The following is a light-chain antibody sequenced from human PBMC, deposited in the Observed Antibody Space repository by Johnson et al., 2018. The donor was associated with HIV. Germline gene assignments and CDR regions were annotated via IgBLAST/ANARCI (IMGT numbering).Light chain of an antibody. CDR2: DNN. CDR1: SSNIGNNY. V-gene: IGLV1-51*01. CDR3: ETWDSSLSASYV. Sequence: QSVLTQPPSVSAAPGQKVTISCSGSSSNIGNNYVSWYQQLPGTAPKLLIYDNNKRPSGIPDRFSGSKSGTSATLGITGLQTGDEADYYCETWDSSLSASYVFGTGTKVTVL. J-gene: IGLJ1*01.